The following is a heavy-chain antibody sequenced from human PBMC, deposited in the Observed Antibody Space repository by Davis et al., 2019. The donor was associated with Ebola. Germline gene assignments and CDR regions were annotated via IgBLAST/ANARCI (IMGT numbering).Heavy chain of an antibody. V-gene: IGHV3-30*02. CDR1: GFSFSNYG. CDR3: AHPVGPDPIYH. Sequence: PGGSLRLSCATSGFSFSNYGIHWVRQAPGKGLDWVAFIRYDGSRTQYADSVKGRFTISRDNAKNRLYLQMNSLRADDTAVYYCAHPVGPDPIYHWGQGTLVTVSS. CDR2: IRYDGSRT. J-gene: IGHJ5*02. D-gene: IGHD2-21*01.